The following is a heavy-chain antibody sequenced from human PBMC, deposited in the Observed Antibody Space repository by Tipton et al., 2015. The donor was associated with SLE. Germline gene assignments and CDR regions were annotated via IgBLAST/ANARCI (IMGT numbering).Heavy chain of an antibody. J-gene: IGHJ6*02. CDR3: ARAEVVIIPAAKYSYYYGMDV. Sequence: TLSLTCGVYGGSSSGYYWTWIRQPPGKGLEWIGEVDHRGRASYNPSLESRVTISRDTSKNQFSLRLSSVAAADTAVYYCARAEVVIIPAAKYSYYYGMDVWGQGTTVTVS. CDR1: GGSSSGYY. CDR2: VDHRGRA. V-gene: IGHV4-34*01. D-gene: IGHD2-2*01.